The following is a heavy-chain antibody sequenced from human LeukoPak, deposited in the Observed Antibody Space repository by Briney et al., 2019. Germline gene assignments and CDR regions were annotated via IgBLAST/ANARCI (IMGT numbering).Heavy chain of an antibody. J-gene: IGHJ4*02. CDR2: ISSRSSYI. CDR1: GFSFSSYS. CDR3: ARVYYFDY. Sequence: GGSLRLSCAASGFSFSSYSMNWVRQAPGKGLEWVSSISSRSSYISYSDSVKSLFTISRDNDKNSLYLQMSSLRAEDTAVYYCARVYYFDYWGQGTLVTVSS. V-gene: IGHV3-21*01.